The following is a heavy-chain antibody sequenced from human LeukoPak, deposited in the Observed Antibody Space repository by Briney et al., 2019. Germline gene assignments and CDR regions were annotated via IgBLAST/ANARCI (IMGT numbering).Heavy chain of an antibody. CDR3: ARARPYIDWNYATAFDI. V-gene: IGHV1-8*03. Sequence: ASVKVSCKASGYTFTSYDINWVRQATGQGLEWMGWMNPNSGNTGYAQKFQGRVTITRNTSISTAYMELSSLRSEDTAVYYCARARPYIDWNYATAFDIWGQGTMVTVSS. CDR2: MNPNSGNT. J-gene: IGHJ3*02. D-gene: IGHD1-7*01. CDR1: GYTFTSYD.